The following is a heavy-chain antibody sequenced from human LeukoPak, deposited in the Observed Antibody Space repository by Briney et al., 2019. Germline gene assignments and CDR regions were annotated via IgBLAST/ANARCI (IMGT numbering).Heavy chain of an antibody. Sequence: PGGSLRLSCSASGFTFSTFAMSWIRQPPGKGLEWIGEINHSGSTNYNPSLKSRVTISVDTSKNQFSLKLSSVTAADTAVYYCARIHLRDYWGQGTLVTVSS. CDR1: GFTFSTFA. J-gene: IGHJ4*02. CDR3: ARIHLRDY. V-gene: IGHV4-34*01. CDR2: INHSGST.